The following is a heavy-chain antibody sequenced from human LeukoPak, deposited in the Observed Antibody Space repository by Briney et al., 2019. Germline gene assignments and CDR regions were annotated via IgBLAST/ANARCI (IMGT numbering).Heavy chain of an antibody. CDR2: INHSGST. CDR1: GGSSSDCY. CDR3: ARVRAGSSSPSVRDAFDI. Sequence: SETLSLTCAVYGGSSSDCYWSWIRQPPGKGLEWIGEINHSGSTNYNPSLKSRVIISVDTSKNQSSLKLSSVTAADTAVYYCARVRAGSSSPSVRDAFDIWGQGTMVTVSS. D-gene: IGHD6-6*01. J-gene: IGHJ3*02. V-gene: IGHV4-34*01.